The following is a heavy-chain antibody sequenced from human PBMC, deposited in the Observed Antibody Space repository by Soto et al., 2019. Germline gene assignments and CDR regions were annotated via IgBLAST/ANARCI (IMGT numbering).Heavy chain of an antibody. CDR1: GGSISSSKY. CDR3: ARAGAVTTTRWYFDL. Sequence: QLQLQESGPGLVKPSETLSLTCIVSGGSISSSKYWGWIRQSPGKGLEWIGSMPYSGSSNYNTSRKSRVNIAVATSKNQFYMKLISVTAADTAVYYCARAGAVTTTRWYFDLWGRGTLVTVSS. CDR2: MPYSGSS. J-gene: IGHJ2*01. D-gene: IGHD4-4*01. V-gene: IGHV4-39*01.